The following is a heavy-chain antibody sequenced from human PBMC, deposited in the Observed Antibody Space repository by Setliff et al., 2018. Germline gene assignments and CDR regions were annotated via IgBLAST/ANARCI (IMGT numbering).Heavy chain of an antibody. Sequence: SETLSLTCTVSGGSISSHYWSWIRQPPGKGLEWIGYISRSGNTKYNPSLKSRVAISIDTSKKQFSLEVSSVTAADTAVYYCARLKYYDSGTYWGSWDYYSSMDVWGKGTTVTVSS. J-gene: IGHJ6*04. V-gene: IGHV4-59*11. CDR1: GGSISSHY. D-gene: IGHD3-22*01. CDR2: ISRSGNT. CDR3: ARLKYYDSGTYWGSWDYYSSMDV.